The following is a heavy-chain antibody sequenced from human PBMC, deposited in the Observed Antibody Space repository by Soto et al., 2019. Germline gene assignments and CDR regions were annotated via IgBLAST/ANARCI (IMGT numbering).Heavy chain of an antibody. Sequence: SVKVSCKASGGTFSSYAISWVRQAPGQGLEWMGGIIPIFGTANYAQKFQGRVTITADESTSTAYMELSSLRSEDTAVYYCARVTPYYDILTGRPGYDDYWGQGTLVTVSS. CDR3: ARVTPYYDILTGRPGYDDY. CDR1: GGTFSSYA. J-gene: IGHJ4*02. V-gene: IGHV1-69*13. D-gene: IGHD3-9*01. CDR2: IIPIFGTA.